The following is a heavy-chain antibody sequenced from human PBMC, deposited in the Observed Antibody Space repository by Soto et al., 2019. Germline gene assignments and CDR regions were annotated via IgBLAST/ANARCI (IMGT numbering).Heavy chain of an antibody. D-gene: IGHD3-3*02. CDR2: ISAYNGNT. CDR1: GYTFTSYG. Sequence: ASVKVSCKASGYTFTSYGISWVRQAPGQGLEWMGWISAYNGNTNYAQKLQGRVTMTTDTSTSTAYMELRSLRSDDTAVYYCARGRHFRSDYYNWFDPWGQGTLVTVSS. V-gene: IGHV1-18*04. CDR3: ARGRHFRSDYYNWFDP. J-gene: IGHJ5*02.